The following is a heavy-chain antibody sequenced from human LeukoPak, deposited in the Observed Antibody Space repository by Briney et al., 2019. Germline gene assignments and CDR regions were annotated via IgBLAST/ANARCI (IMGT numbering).Heavy chain of an antibody. D-gene: IGHD3-22*01. J-gene: IGHJ4*02. Sequence: GGSLGLSCAASGFTFSSYGMHWVRQAPGKGLEWVAFIRYDGSNKYYADSVKGRFTISRDNSKNTLYLQMNSLRAEDTAVYYCAKGLITMMDYWGQGTLVTVSS. CDR2: IRYDGSNK. CDR3: AKGLITMMDY. CDR1: GFTFSSYG. V-gene: IGHV3-30*02.